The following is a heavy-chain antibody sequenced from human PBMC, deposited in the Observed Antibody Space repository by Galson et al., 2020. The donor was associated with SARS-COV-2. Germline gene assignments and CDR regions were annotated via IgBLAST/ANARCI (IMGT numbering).Heavy chain of an antibody. J-gene: IGHJ4*02. CDR2: ISAYNGNT. CDR1: GYTFTSYG. CDR3: ARDLPRYSSGWYGWDY. V-gene: IGHV1-18*01. D-gene: IGHD6-19*01. Sequence: ASVKVSCKASGYTFTSYGISWVRLAPGQGLEWMGWISAYNGNTNYAQKLQGRVTMTTDTSTSTAYMELRSLRSDDTAVYYCARDLPRYSSGWYGWDYWGQGTLVTVSS.